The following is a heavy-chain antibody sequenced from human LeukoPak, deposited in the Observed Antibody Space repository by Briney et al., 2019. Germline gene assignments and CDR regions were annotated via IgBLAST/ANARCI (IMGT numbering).Heavy chain of an antibody. V-gene: IGHV3-23*01. CDR1: GFTFSKYA. D-gene: IGHD3-16*01. Sequence: GGSLRLSCAASGFTFSKYAMCWVRQAPGKGLEWVSGISGSDANTYYADSVEGRFTISRDNFNNTLYLQMNRLRAEDTAVYYCAKRGGGVSNFDYWGQGTLVTVSS. J-gene: IGHJ4*02. CDR2: ISGSDANT. CDR3: AKRGGGVSNFDY.